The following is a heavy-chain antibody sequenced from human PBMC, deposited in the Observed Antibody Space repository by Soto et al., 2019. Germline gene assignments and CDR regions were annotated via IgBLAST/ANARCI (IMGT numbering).Heavy chain of an antibody. V-gene: IGHV1-18*01. J-gene: IGHJ6*02. D-gene: IGHD2-15*01. CDR3: ARGGYCSGGSCYSTDYYYGMDV. CDR1: GYSFTSYG. CDR2: ISAYNGNT. Sequence: QVQLVQSGAEVKKPGASVKVSCKASGYSFTSYGISWVRQAPEQGLEWMGWISAYNGNTKNAQKLQGRVTMTTDTSTSTAYMELRSLRSDDTAVYYCARGGYCSGGSCYSTDYYYGMDVWGQGTTVTVSS.